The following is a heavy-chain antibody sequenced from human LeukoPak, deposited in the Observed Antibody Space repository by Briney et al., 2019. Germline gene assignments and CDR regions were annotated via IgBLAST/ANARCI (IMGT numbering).Heavy chain of an antibody. CDR3: ARRSPLRYFDWLSPDDY. CDR2: IYPGDSDT. Sequence: GESLKISCKGSGYSFTSYWIGWVRQMPGKGLEWMGIIYPGDSDTGYSPSFQGQVTISADKSISTAYLQWSSLKASDTAMYYCARRSPLRYFDWLSPDDYWGQGTLVTVSS. V-gene: IGHV5-51*01. J-gene: IGHJ4*02. CDR1: GYSFTSYW. D-gene: IGHD3-9*01.